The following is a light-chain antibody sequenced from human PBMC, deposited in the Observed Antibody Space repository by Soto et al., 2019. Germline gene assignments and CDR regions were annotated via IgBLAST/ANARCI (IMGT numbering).Light chain of an antibody. CDR3: SSYSNSTAYL. J-gene: IGLJ1*01. CDR1: SSDVGSYNL. CDR2: EGS. Sequence: QSVLTQPASVSGSPGQSITISCTGTSSDVGSYNLVSWYQQHPGKAPKLMIYEGSKRPSGVSNRFSGSKSGNTASLTISGLQAEDEADYFCSSYSNSTAYLFGTGTKLTVL. V-gene: IGLV2-14*02.